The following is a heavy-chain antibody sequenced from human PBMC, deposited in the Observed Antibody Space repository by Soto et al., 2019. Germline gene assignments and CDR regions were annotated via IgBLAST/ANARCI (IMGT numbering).Heavy chain of an antibody. D-gene: IGHD4-17*01. Sequence: RFSCEGSGFTFSHYAMHWVRQAPGGGLEWVAVISRDGSSTYYGDSVNGRFTVSRDNAKNSVFLSMTSLRADDTAVFYCARSRNGAVPDSINXWGQGTLVTVSX. CDR2: ISRDGSST. V-gene: IGHV3-30-3*01. J-gene: IGHJ1*01. CDR3: ARSRNGAVPDSINX. CDR1: GFTFSHYA.